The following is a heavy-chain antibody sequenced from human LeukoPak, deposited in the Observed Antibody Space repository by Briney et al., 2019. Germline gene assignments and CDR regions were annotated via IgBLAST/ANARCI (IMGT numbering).Heavy chain of an antibody. CDR2: THSYNGNT. V-gene: IGHV1-18*01. J-gene: IGHJ4*02. Sequence: ASVKVSCKASGYTFTNYVISWVRQAPGQGLEWMGWTHSYNGNTNYAQKLQGRVTMPTDTSTSTAYMELRRLKSDDTAVYYCARGWEIDSWGQGTLVTVSS. CDR3: ARGWEIDS. D-gene: IGHD1-26*01. CDR1: GYTFTNYV.